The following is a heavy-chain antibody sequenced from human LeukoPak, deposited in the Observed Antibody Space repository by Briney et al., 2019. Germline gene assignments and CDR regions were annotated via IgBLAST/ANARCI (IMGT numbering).Heavy chain of an antibody. J-gene: IGHJ5*02. V-gene: IGHV1-2*02. CDR1: GYTFTSYG. Sequence: ASVKVSCKASGYTFTSYGISWVRQAPGQGLEWMGWINPNSGGTNYAQKFQGRVTMTRDTSISTAYMELSRLRSDDTAVYYCARDLDDGSGSYYNVFFDPWGQGTLVTVSS. CDR2: INPNSGGT. D-gene: IGHD3-10*01. CDR3: ARDLDDGSGSYYNVFFDP.